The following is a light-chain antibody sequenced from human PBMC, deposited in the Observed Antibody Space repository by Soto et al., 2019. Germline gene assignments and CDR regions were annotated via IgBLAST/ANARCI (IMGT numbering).Light chain of an antibody. CDR3: QQYNNWPLP. CDR1: QTVRSK. CDR2: GAS. V-gene: IGKV3-15*01. Sequence: IVMTQSPATLSVSPGERATLSCRASQTVRSKLAWYQQKGGQAPRLLIYGASTRATGVPARFSGSGSGTQFTLTISSLQSEDFAVYYCQQYNNWPLPFGGGTKVDIK. J-gene: IGKJ4*01.